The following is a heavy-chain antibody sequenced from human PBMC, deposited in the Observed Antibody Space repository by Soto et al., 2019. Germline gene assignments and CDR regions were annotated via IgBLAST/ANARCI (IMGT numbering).Heavy chain of an antibody. CDR1: GGTFSSYA. CDR3: ARDLGVLPAAVTAHSDY. D-gene: IGHD2-2*01. CDR2: IIPIFGTA. J-gene: IGHJ4*02. Sequence: GASVKVSCKASGGTFSSYAISWVRQAPGQGLEWMGGIIPIFGTANYAQKFQGRVTITADESTSTAYMELSSLRSEDTAVYYCARDLGVLPAAVTAHSDYWGQGTLVTVS. V-gene: IGHV1-69*13.